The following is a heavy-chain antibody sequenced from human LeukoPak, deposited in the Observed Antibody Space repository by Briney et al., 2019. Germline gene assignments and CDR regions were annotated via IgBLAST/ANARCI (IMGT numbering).Heavy chain of an antibody. CDR3: AKAPQQWLECFDY. J-gene: IGHJ4*02. V-gene: IGHV3-23*01. Sequence: PGGSLRLSCAASGFTFSSYAMSWVRQAPGKGLEWVSGISGSGDSTYYADSVKGRFTISRGNSKNTLYLQMNSLRAEDTAVYYCAKAPQQWLECFDYWGRGTLVTVSS. CDR2: ISGSGDST. D-gene: IGHD6-19*01. CDR1: GFTFSSYA.